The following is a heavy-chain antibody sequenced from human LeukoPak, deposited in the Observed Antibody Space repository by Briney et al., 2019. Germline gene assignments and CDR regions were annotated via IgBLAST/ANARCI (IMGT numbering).Heavy chain of an antibody. CDR3: ARHDSSWSYYFDY. J-gene: IGHJ4*02. Sequence: SETLSLTCTVSGGSISSYYWSWIRQPPGKGLEWIGYIYYSGSTNYNPSLKSRVTISVDTSKNQLSLKLSSVTAADTAVYYCARHDSSWSYYFDYWGQGTLVTVSS. CDR2: IYYSGST. D-gene: IGHD6-13*01. V-gene: IGHV4-59*08. CDR1: GGSISSYY.